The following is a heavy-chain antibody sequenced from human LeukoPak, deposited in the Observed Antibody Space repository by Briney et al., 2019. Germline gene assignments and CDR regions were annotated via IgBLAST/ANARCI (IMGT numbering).Heavy chain of an antibody. CDR1: GYTFTSHY. CDR2: INPSGRHT. D-gene: IGHD2-2*01. CDR3: ARGSSTSCYWCNWFDP. Sequence: GVSVKVSCKASGYTFTSHYMQWVRQAPGQGLEWMGIINPSGRHTNYAQTFQGRVTMTRDTSTSTVYMELSSLRSEDTAVYYCARGSSTSCYWCNWFDPWGQGTLVTVSS. V-gene: IGHV1-46*01. J-gene: IGHJ5*02.